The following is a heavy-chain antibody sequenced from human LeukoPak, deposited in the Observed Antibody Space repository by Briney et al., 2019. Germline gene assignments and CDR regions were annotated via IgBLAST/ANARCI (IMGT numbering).Heavy chain of an antibody. CDR2: IFYSGST. J-gene: IGHJ6*02. Sequence: PSETLSLTCTVSGGSISSYYWSWIRQPPGKGLEWIGYIFYSGSTNYNPSLKSRVTISVDTSKNQFSLKLSSVTAADTAVYYCARDGGYCSGGSCLDYYYGMDVWGQGTTVTVSS. V-gene: IGHV4-59*01. CDR3: ARDGGYCSGGSCLDYYYGMDV. CDR1: GGSISSYY. D-gene: IGHD2-15*01.